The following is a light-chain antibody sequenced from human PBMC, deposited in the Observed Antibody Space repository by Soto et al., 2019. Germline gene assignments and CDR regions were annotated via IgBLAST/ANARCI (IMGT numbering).Light chain of an antibody. Sequence: DIQMTQSPSSVSASVGDRVTITCRASQGISSWLAWYQQKPGKAPKLLIYAASSLQSGVPSRFSGRRSGTEFTLTSSSLQPDDFATYYCQQYNSYPITCGQGTRLEIK. CDR2: AAS. V-gene: IGKV1D-16*01. CDR3: QQYNSYPIT. CDR1: QGISSW. J-gene: IGKJ5*01.